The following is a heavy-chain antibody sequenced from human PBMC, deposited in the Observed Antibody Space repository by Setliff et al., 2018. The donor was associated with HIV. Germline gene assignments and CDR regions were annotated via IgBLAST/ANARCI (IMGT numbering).Heavy chain of an antibody. V-gene: IGHV1-18*01. J-gene: IGHJ4*02. D-gene: IGHD3-3*01. CDR2: ISGYGNR. Sequence: ASVKVSCKASGYTFNNYGVMWVRQAPGQGLEWMGWISGYGNRKYAQKFEGRLTVTTDTSTSTAYMELRGLMSDDTAVYFCARAPRIFPEFNNPHPHFDHWGQGTLVNVSS. CDR1: GYTFNNYG. CDR3: ARAPRIFPEFNNPHPHFDH.